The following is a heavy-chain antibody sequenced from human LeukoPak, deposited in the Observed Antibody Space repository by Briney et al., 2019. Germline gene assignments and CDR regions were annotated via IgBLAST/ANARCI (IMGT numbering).Heavy chain of an antibody. D-gene: IGHD3-10*01. CDR1: GGSISSHY. CDR2: IYYSGST. V-gene: IGHV4-59*11. CDR3: AMEGSDHDAFDI. Sequence: SETLSLTCTASGGSISSHYWSWIRQPPGKGLEWIGYIYYSGSTNYNPSLKSRVTISVDTSKNQFSLKLSSVTAADTAVYYCAMEGSDHDAFDIWGQGTMVTVSS. J-gene: IGHJ3*02.